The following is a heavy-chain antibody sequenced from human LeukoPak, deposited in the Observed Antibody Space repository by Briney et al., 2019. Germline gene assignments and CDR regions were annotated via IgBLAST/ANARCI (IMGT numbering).Heavy chain of an antibody. J-gene: IGHJ4*02. Sequence: PGGSLRLSCAASGFTVSSNYMSWVRQAPGKGLEWVSVIYSGGSTYYADSVKGRFTISRHNSKNTLYLQMNSLRAEDTAVYYCARENPIAAAMTGASYFDYWGQGTLVTVSS. CDR1: GFTVSSNY. V-gene: IGHV3-53*04. D-gene: IGHD6-13*01. CDR3: ARENPIAAAMTGASYFDY. CDR2: IYSGGST.